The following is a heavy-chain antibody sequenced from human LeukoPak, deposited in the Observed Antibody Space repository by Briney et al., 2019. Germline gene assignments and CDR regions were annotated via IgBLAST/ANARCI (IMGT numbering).Heavy chain of an antibody. Sequence: GASVKVSCKASGYTFTSYYMHWVRQAPGQGLEWMGIINPSGGSTSYAQKFQGRVTMTRDMSTSTVYMELSSLRSEDTAVYFCAKDDAWGRYQDWGQGTLVTVSS. V-gene: IGHV1-46*01. CDR3: AKDDAWGRYQD. CDR1: GYTFTSYY. CDR2: INPSGGST. J-gene: IGHJ1*01. D-gene: IGHD3-16*01.